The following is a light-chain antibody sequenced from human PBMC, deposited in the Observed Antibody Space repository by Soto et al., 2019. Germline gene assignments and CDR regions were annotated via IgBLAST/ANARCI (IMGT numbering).Light chain of an antibody. CDR1: SSDVDTYIY. J-gene: IGLJ3*02. Sequence: QSALTQPASVSGSPGQSITISCTGTSSDVDTYIYISWYQQHPGKAPKLIIYDVTKRPSGVPDRFSGSKSGNTASLAVSGLQAEDEAHYYCCAYGGSGNWVFGGGTKLTVL. CDR3: CAYGGSGNWV. V-gene: IGLV2-8*01. CDR2: DVT.